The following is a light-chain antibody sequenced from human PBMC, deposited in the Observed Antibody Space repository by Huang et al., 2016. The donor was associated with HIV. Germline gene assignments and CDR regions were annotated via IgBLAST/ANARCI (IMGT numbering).Light chain of an antibody. CDR2: AAS. V-gene: IGKV1-39*01. J-gene: IGKJ5*01. CDR1: QRISTY. CDR3: QQTYSTAIT. Sequence: DIQLTQSPSSRPASVGDRVTITCRASQRISTYLNWYQQKPGKAPKLLIFAASTLQSGVPSTFSGSGSGTDFTLTISSLQPEDFATYYCQQTYSTAITFGQGTRLEIK.